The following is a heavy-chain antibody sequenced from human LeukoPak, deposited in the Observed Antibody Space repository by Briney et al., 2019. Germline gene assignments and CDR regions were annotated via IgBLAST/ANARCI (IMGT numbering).Heavy chain of an antibody. Sequence: PGGSLRLSCAASAFIFNNYGLIWVRQAPGKGLEWVSAISNDGGGTNYADFVKGRFTISRDNSKNTLYLQMNSLRAEDTAVYYCANAPYGSGSYYYYYGMDVWGQGTTVTVSS. V-gene: IGHV3-23*01. J-gene: IGHJ6*02. CDR2: ISNDGGGT. D-gene: IGHD3-10*01. CDR3: ANAPYGSGSYYYYYGMDV. CDR1: AFIFNNYG.